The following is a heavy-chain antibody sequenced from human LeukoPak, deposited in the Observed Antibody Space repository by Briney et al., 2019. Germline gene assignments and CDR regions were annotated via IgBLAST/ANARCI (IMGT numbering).Heavy chain of an antibody. J-gene: IGHJ1*01. CDR1: GFTFSSYA. D-gene: IGHD3-9*01. Sequence: PGGSLRLSCAASGFTFSSYAMSWVRQAPGKGLEWVSAISGSGGSTYYADSVKGRFTISRDNSKNTLYLQMNSLRAEDTAVYYCAKDYYDILPGYYRRLVFQHWGQGTLVTVSS. CDR2: ISGSGGST. V-gene: IGHV3-23*01. CDR3: AKDYYDILPGYYRRLVFQH.